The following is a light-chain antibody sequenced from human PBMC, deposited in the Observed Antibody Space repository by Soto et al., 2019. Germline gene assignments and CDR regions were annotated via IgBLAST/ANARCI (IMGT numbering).Light chain of an antibody. V-gene: IGKV1-5*03. Sequence: DIQMTQSPSTVSASVGDRVTITCRASQSISSWLAWYQQKPGKAPKLLIYKASSLESGVPSRFSGSGSGTEFTLTISSLQPDDFATYYCQQYNSYSSTFGQGTKLEIK. CDR1: QSISSW. J-gene: IGKJ2*02. CDR3: QQYNSYSST. CDR2: KAS.